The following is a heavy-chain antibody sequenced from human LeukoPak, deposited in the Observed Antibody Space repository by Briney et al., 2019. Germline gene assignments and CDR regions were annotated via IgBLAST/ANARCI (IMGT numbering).Heavy chain of an antibody. Sequence: ASVKVSCKASGGTFSSYAISWVRQAPGQGLEWMGGIIPIFGTANYAQKLQGRVTMTTDTSTSTAYMELRSLRSDDTAVYYCARDFTLRYFDWTHRFDPWGQGTLVTVSS. CDR2: IIPIFGTA. CDR3: ARDFTLRYFDWTHRFDP. D-gene: IGHD3-9*01. CDR1: GGTFSSYA. V-gene: IGHV1-69*05. J-gene: IGHJ5*02.